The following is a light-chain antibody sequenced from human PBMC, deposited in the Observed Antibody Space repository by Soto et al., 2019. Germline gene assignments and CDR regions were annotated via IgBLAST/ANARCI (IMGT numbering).Light chain of an antibody. CDR2: GAS. J-gene: IGKJ1*01. Sequence: EIVMTQSPATLSVSPGERATLSCRASQSVSSNLAWYQQKPGQAPRLLIRGASTRATGIPARFSGSGSGTEFTLTISSLQSEDFAVYYCQQYNNWPPRWTFGQGTKVEIK. V-gene: IGKV3-15*01. CDR1: QSVSSN. CDR3: QQYNNWPPRWT.